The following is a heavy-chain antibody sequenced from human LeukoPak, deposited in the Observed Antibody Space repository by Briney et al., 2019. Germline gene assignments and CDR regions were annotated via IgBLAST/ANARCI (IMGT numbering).Heavy chain of an antibody. CDR3: ATWSGYHHVY. Sequence: GGSLRLSCAASGFTFSSYAMHWVRQAPGKGLEYVSAISSNGGSTYYANSVKGRFTISRDNSKNTLYLQMGSLRAEDMAVYYCATWSGYHHVYWGQGTLVTVSS. J-gene: IGHJ4*02. V-gene: IGHV3-64*01. CDR1: GFTFSSYA. CDR2: ISSNGGST. D-gene: IGHD3-3*01.